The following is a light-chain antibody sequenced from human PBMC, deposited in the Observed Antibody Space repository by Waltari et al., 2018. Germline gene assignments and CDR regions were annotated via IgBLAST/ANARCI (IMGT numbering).Light chain of an antibody. CDR1: TSDVGNYDL. Sequence: QSALTQPASVSGTPGQSITISRTGTTSDVGNYDLVSWYQHNPGKAPKLLICEVIKRPSGVSSRFSGSKSGSTASLISSGLQPDDEADYYCCSYAGRGTYVFGSGTKVTVL. V-gene: IGLV2-23*02. J-gene: IGLJ1*01. CDR3: CSYAGRGTYV. CDR2: EVI.